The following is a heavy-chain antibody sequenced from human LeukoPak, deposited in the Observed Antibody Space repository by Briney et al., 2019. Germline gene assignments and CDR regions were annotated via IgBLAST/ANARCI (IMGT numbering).Heavy chain of an antibody. D-gene: IGHD2-8*02. CDR1: GGSISSSSCY. CDR2: IYYSGST. J-gene: IGHJ4*02. CDR3: ARRWVGPWYYFDY. V-gene: IGHV4-39*01. Sequence: PSETLSLTRTVSGGSISSSSCYWGWIRQPPGKGLEWIGSIYYSGSTYYNPSLKSRVTISVDTSKNQFSLKLSSVTAADTAVYYCARRWVGPWYYFDYWGQGTLVTVSS.